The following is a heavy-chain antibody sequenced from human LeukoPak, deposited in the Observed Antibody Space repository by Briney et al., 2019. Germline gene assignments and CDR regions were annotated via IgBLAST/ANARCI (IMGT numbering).Heavy chain of an antibody. V-gene: IGHV1-2*02. CDR1: GYTFTGYY. J-gene: IGHJ6*04. CDR3: ARATLGLCSATSCPSGMDV. D-gene: IGHD2-2*01. CDR2: VNPYSGDT. Sequence: ASVKVSCKASGYTFTGYYLHWVRQAPGQGLEWMGWVNPYSGDTHYAQKFQGRVTMTRDPSISTAYMELSRLRSDDTAVYYCARATLGLCSATSCPSGMDVWGKGTTVTVSS.